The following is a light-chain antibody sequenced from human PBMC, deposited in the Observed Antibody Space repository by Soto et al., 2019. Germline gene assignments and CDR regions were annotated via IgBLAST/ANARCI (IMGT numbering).Light chain of an antibody. V-gene: IGKV1-5*03. CDR3: QQYNSLPWT. J-gene: IGKJ1*01. CDR1: QSINNW. Sequence: DIQLTQSPSTLSASVGDRVTITCRASQSINNWLAWYQQKPGKAPNLLIYKASSLGSGVPSRFSGRTSGTEFTLTISSPQPDDSATYYCQQYNSLPWTFGQGTKVEIK. CDR2: KAS.